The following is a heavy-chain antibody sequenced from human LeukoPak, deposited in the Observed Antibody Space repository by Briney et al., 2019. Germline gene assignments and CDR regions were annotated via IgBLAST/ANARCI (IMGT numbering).Heavy chain of an antibody. Sequence: GGSLRLSCAASGFTFGSYAMSWVRQAPGKGLEWVSAISASGDSADYADSVKGRFTISRDTARNTSYLQMNSLGAEDTAVYYCAKVSYRYYGSGSYQFDYWGQGTLVTVSS. V-gene: IGHV3-23*01. J-gene: IGHJ4*02. CDR3: AKVSYRYYGSGSYQFDY. CDR2: ISASGDSA. D-gene: IGHD3-10*01. CDR1: GFTFGSYA.